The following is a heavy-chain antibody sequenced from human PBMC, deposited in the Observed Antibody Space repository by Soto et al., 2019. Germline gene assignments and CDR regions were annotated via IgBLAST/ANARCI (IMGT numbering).Heavy chain of an antibody. CDR1: GGTFSSYA. CDR3: ARTNYYDSSGYMTYYFDY. J-gene: IGHJ4*02. V-gene: IGHV1-69*06. D-gene: IGHD3-22*01. CDR2: IIPIFGTA. Sequence: SVKVSCRASGGTFSSYAISWVRQAPGQGLEWMGGIIPIFGTANYAQKFQGRVTITADKSTSTAYMELSSLRSEDTAVYYCARTNYYDSSGYMTYYFDYCGQGTLVTVCS.